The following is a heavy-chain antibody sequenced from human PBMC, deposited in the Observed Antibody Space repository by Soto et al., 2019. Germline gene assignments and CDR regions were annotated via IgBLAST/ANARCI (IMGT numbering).Heavy chain of an antibody. Sequence: GGSLRLSCAASGFTFSDYYMSWIRQAPGKGLEWVSYISSSGSTIYYADSVKGRFTISRDNAKNSLYLQMNSLRAEDTAVYYCARIRYYDSGSSIDWFDPWGQGTLVTVSS. CDR2: ISSSGSTI. CDR3: ARIRYYDSGSSIDWFDP. J-gene: IGHJ5*02. CDR1: GFTFSDYY. V-gene: IGHV3-11*01. D-gene: IGHD3-10*01.